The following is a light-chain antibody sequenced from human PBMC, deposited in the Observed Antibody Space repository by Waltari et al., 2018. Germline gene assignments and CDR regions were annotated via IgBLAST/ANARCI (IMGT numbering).Light chain of an antibody. V-gene: IGKV3-15*01. CDR2: GAS. J-gene: IGKJ1*01. CDR1: QSVSSH. CDR3: QQYYKWPGT. Sequence: EIVMTQSPDTLSVSPGERATLSCRASQSVSSHLAWYQQKPGQTPRLLIYGASTRATNIPDRFSGSGSASGFILTITSLQSEDFAVYYCQQYYKWPGTFGQGTKVEIK.